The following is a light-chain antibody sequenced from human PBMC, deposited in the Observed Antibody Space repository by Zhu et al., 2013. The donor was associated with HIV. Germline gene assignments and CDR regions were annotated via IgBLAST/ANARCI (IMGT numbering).Light chain of an antibody. CDR1: QSISWK. Sequence: DIQMTQSPSTLSASVGDRVTITCRASQSISWKLAWYQQRPGKAPKLLIFQASRLQSDIPSRFSGSGFGTEFTLTISSLQPDDFATYYCQQFYENLKTFGQGTKVEIK. CDR3: QQFYENLKT. V-gene: IGKV1-5*01. CDR2: QAS. J-gene: IGKJ1*01.